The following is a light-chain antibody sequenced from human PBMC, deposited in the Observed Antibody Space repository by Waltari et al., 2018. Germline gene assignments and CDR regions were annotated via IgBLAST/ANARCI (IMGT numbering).Light chain of an antibody. V-gene: IGKV3-11*01. CDR1: QRVSSN. CDR2: DVS. Sequence: EIVLTQSPVTLSLSPGERATLSCRASQRVSSNLAWYQQKPGQAPRHPTYDVSNRAPGIPGRFSGSGSGTDFTLTISSLEREDCAIYHCQQRASWPFTFGGGTKVEIK. J-gene: IGKJ4*01. CDR3: QQRASWPFT.